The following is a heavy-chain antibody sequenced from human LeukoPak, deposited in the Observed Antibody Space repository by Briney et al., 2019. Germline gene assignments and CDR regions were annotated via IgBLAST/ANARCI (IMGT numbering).Heavy chain of an antibody. V-gene: IGHV3-30-3*01. CDR2: ISYDGSNK. CDR1: GGTFISYA. CDR3: ARDRGHGVVMEYYFDY. Sequence: WGSLRLSCAASGGTFISYAMHWVRQAPGKGLEWVAVISYDGSNKYYADSVKGRFTISRDNSKNTLYLQMNSLRAEDTAVYYCARDRGHGVVMEYYFDYWGQGTLVTVSS. J-gene: IGHJ4*02. D-gene: IGHD3-3*01.